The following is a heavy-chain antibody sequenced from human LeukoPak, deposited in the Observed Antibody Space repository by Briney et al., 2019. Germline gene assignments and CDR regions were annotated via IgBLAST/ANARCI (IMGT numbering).Heavy chain of an antibody. V-gene: IGHV3-74*01. CDR2: INSDGSST. D-gene: IGHD3-10*01. J-gene: IGHJ3*02. CDR1: VFTFSSDW. CDR3: STGSGHAFDI. Sequence: GGSLRLSCAASVFTFSSDWMHCGRQVPGKGLVWVSRINSDGSSTSYADSVKGLFTISRDNAKNTLYVQMNSLRAEDTAVYYCSTGSGHAFDIWGRGTMVTVSS.